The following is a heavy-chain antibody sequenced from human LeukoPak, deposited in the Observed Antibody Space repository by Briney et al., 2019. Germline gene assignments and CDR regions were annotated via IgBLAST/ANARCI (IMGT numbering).Heavy chain of an antibody. CDR2: MNPNSGNT. Sequence: GASVKVSCKASGYTFTSYDINWVRQATGQGLEWMGWMNPNSGNTGYAQKFQGRVTITADESTSTAYMELSSLRSEDTAVYYCARFFGGSGWYYQNYMDVWGKGTTVTVSS. CDR1: GYTFTSYD. V-gene: IGHV1-8*01. CDR3: ARFFGGSGWYYQNYMDV. D-gene: IGHD6-19*01. J-gene: IGHJ6*03.